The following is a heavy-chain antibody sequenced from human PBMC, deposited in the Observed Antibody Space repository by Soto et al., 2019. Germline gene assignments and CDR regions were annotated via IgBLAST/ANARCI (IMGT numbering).Heavy chain of an antibody. Sequence: QVQLQESGPGLVKPSGTLSLTCAVSSGSISSSNWWSWVRQPPGKGLEWIGEIYHSGSTNYNPSLKRRVTISVAKSKNQFSLKLSSVTAADTAVYYCARGKAVAGAEDYWGQGTLVTVSS. CDR2: IYHSGST. J-gene: IGHJ4*02. V-gene: IGHV4-4*02. CDR1: SGSISSSNW. CDR3: ARGKAVAGAEDY. D-gene: IGHD6-19*01.